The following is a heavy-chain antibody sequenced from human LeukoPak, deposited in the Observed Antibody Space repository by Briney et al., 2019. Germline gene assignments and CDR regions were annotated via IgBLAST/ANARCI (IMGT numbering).Heavy chain of an antibody. CDR2: ISSRSTYI. CDR3: ARGFDGYYGFDI. Sequence: GGSLRLSCAASGFTFSSYSMNWVRQAPGKGLEWVSSISSRSTYIYYADSVKGRFTISRDNAKNSLYLQINSLRADDTAVYYCARGFDGYYGFDIWGQGTMVTVSS. D-gene: IGHD5-24*01. J-gene: IGHJ3*02. CDR1: GFTFSSYS. V-gene: IGHV3-21*01.